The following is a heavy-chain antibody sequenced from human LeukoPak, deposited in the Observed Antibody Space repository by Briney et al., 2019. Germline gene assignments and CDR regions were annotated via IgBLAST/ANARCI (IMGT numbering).Heavy chain of an antibody. V-gene: IGHV4-34*01. D-gene: IGHD6-13*01. J-gene: IGHJ4*02. CDR3: ATHSSSWAIDY. CDR1: GGSFSGYY. Sequence: SETLSLTCAVYGGSFSGYYWSWIRQPPGKGLEWIGEINHSGSTNYNPSLKGRVTISVDTSKNQFSLKLSSVTAADTAVYYCATHSSSWAIDYWGQGTLVTVSS. CDR2: INHSGST.